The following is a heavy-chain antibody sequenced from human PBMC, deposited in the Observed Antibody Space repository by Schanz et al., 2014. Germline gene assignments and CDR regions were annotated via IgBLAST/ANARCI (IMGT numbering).Heavy chain of an antibody. J-gene: IGHJ4*02. CDR1: GGSFSAYY. Sequence: QVQLQQWGAGLTKPSETLSLSCAVYGGSFSAYYWSWIRQPPGKGLEWIGEIKHSGSTNYNPSLKSRVAISVDTSKNQFSLKLTSMTAADTAVYYCAREMVRAGYYIYYWGQGTLVTVSS. D-gene: IGHD3-9*01. CDR2: IKHSGST. CDR3: AREMVRAGYYIYY. V-gene: IGHV4-34*01.